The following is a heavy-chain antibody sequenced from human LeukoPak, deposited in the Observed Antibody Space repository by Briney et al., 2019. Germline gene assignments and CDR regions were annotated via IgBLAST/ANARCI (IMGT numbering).Heavy chain of an antibody. V-gene: IGHV4-34*01. D-gene: IGHD2-15*01. CDR3: ARGPGGSPNFFDP. Sequence: SETLSLTCAVYIRSFSGSYGSRIRQPPGKGLEWIGEINHSGSTNYNPSLKSRVTISVDTSKNQFSLKLSSVTAPDTAVYSCARGPGGSPNFFDPWGQGTLVSVSS. CDR1: IRSFSGSY. CDR2: INHSGST. J-gene: IGHJ5*02.